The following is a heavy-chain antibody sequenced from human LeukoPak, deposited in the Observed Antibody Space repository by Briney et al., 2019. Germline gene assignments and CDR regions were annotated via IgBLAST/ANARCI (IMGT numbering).Heavy chain of an antibody. V-gene: IGHV1-2*02. CDR3: ARDLGYYDFWSGYYPGAFDI. CDR1: GYTFTGYY. J-gene: IGHJ3*02. Sequence: ASVKVSCKASGYTFTGYYMHWVRQAPGQGLEWMGWINPNSGGTNYAQKFQGRVTMTRDTSISTAYMELSRLRSDDTAVYYCARDLGYYDFWSGYYPGAFDIWGQGTMVTVSS. CDR2: INPNSGGT. D-gene: IGHD3-3*01.